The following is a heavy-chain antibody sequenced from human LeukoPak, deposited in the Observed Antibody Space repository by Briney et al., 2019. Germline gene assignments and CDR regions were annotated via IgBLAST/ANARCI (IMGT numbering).Heavy chain of an antibody. D-gene: IGHD1-14*01. CDR3: ARGRNRYMDV. V-gene: IGHV4-59*01. Sequence: SETLSLTCTVSGGSISSYYWSWIRQPPGKGLEWIGYIYYSGSTNYNPSLKSRVTISVDTSKDQFSLKLSSVTAADTAVYYCARGRNRYMDVWGKGTTVTVSS. J-gene: IGHJ6*03. CDR1: GGSISSYY. CDR2: IYYSGST.